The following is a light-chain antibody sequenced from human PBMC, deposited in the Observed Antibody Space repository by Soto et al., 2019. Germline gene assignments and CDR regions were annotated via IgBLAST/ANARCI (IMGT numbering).Light chain of an antibody. V-gene: IGKV3-15*01. J-gene: IGKJ4*01. Sequence: IVLTQSPATLSLCAGEKATLARRPSQNVDTNYLAWYQQKPGQAPRLLISGASTGATGIPARFSGSGSGTEFTLTISSLQSEDCAIYYCQQYHTWPITFGGGTKVDIK. CDR3: QQYHTWPIT. CDR1: QNVDTN. CDR2: GAS.